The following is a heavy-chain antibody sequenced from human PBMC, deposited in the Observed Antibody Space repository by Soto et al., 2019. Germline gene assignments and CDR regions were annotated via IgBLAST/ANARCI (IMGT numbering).Heavy chain of an antibody. J-gene: IGHJ1*01. CDR2: IIPIFGTA. CDR1: GGTFSSYA. Sequence: SVKVSCKASGGTFSSYAISWVRQAPGQGLEWMGGIIPIFGTANYAQKFQGRVTITADESTSTAYMELSSLRSEDTAVYYCAGLYGSGMIGGYFQHWGQGTLVTVSS. CDR3: AGLYGSGMIGGYFQH. D-gene: IGHD3-10*01. V-gene: IGHV1-69*13.